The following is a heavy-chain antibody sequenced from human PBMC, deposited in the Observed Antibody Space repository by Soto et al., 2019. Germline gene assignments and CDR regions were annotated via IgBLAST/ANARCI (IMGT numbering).Heavy chain of an antibody. J-gene: IGHJ4*02. CDR2: IWYDGSNK. D-gene: IGHD5-18*01. CDR3: ARDGLDVDTAMVSVSHGGFDY. V-gene: IGHV3-33*01. CDR1: GFTFSSYG. Sequence: GGSLRLSCAASGFTFSSYGMHWVRQAPGKGLEWVAVIWYDGSNKYYADSVKGRFTSSRDNSKKMLYLQMTSLRAEDTAVYYCARDGLDVDTAMVSVSHGGFDYWGQGTLVTVSS.